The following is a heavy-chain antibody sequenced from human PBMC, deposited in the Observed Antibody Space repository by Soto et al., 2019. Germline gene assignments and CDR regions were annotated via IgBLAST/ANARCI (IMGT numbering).Heavy chain of an antibody. CDR1: GFSFSDYS. J-gene: IGHJ4*02. CDR3: ARLPKGSLVTA. V-gene: IGHV3-48*02. D-gene: IGHD2-21*02. Sequence: ESGGGLVYPGGSLRLSCVGSGFSFSDYSMNWVRQAPGKGLQWISYISSSSDDIHYADSVKGRFTVSRDNAKNALFLQMNSLREDDTAIYYCARLPKGSLVTAWGQGTQVTVSS. CDR2: ISSSSDDI.